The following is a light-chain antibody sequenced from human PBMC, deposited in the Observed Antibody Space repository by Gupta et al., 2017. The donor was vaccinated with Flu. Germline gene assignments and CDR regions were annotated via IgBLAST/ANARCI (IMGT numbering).Light chain of an antibody. Sequence: GQTASITCGGNNIGGKTVHCYQQKPDQAPVFSVYEDTGRASGIPDRFSGSNAGNTATLTISRVEAGDEADDYCQMWDGSSDHGVFGGGTKLTV. J-gene: IGLJ3*02. CDR1: NIGGKT. CDR3: QMWDGSSDHGV. V-gene: IGLV3-21*02. CDR2: EDT.